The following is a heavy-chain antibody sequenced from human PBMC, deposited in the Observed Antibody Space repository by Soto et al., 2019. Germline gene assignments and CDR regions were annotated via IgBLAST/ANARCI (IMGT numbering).Heavy chain of an antibody. Sequence: QVQLQESGPGLVRPSQTLSLACTVSGGSVDSGGSYWSWIRQHPGKGLEWIGYMSYSGGTYYNPSLKTRVTISIDTSKNQFSLKRSSVTAADTAVYYCARASYDFWSATNYYYGMDVWGQGTTVTVSS. CDR1: GGSVDSGGSY. V-gene: IGHV4-31*03. CDR2: MSYSGGT. J-gene: IGHJ6*02. D-gene: IGHD3-3*01. CDR3: ARASYDFWSATNYYYGMDV.